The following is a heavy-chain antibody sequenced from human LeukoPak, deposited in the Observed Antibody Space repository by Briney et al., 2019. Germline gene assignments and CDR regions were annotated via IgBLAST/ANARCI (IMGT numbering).Heavy chain of an antibody. J-gene: IGHJ4*02. D-gene: IGHD6-6*01. Sequence: ASVKVSCKASGYTFTGYYMHWVRQAPRQGLEWMGWINPNSGGTNYAQKFQGRVTMTRDTSISTAYMELSRLRSDDTAVYYCARDQSIAARPDDGYWGQGTLVTVSS. CDR2: INPNSGGT. V-gene: IGHV1-2*02. CDR3: ARDQSIAARPDDGY. CDR1: GYTFTGYY.